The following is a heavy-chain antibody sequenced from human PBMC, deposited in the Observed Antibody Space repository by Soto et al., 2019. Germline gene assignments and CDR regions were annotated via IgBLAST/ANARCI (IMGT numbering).Heavy chain of an antibody. CDR1: GFTFSSYA. V-gene: IGHV3-23*01. CDR2: ISGSGGST. CDR3: ATSPSSSWSSPSDY. J-gene: IGHJ4*02. Sequence: GGSLRLSCAASGFTFSSYAMSWVRQAPGKGLEWVSTISGSGGSTYYADSVKGRFTISRDNSKNTLYLQMNSLRAEDTAVYYCATSPSSSWSSPSDYWGQGTLVTVSS. D-gene: IGHD6-13*01.